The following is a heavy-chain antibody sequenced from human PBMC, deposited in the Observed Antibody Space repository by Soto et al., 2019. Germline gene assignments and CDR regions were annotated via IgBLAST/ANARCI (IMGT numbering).Heavy chain of an antibody. CDR3: ARGYCSGGSCYSLSYFDY. CDR1: GGSISSGTYY. Sequence: QVQLQESGPGLVKPSQTLSLTCSVSGGSISSGTYYWSWIRQHPGKGLEWIGYIYYSGSTYYNPSLQRRVTISLDTSKNQFSLKLSSVTAAATAVYYCARGYCSGGSCYSLSYFDYWGPGTLATGSS. J-gene: IGHJ4*02. CDR2: IYYSGST. D-gene: IGHD2-15*01. V-gene: IGHV4-31*03.